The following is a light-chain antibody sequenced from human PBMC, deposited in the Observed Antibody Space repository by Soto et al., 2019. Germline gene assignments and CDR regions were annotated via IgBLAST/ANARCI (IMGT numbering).Light chain of an antibody. Sequence: DIQMTQSPSSLSVSEGDRVTITCRASQGIDNRLAWCQQKPGKAPKLLIYAASTLQAGVVSRFRGSGSGTDFTLTISSLQPEDVATYYCQKYNSAPFTFGQGTRLEIK. V-gene: IGKV1-27*01. CDR2: AAS. J-gene: IGKJ5*01. CDR1: QGIDNR. CDR3: QKYNSAPFT.